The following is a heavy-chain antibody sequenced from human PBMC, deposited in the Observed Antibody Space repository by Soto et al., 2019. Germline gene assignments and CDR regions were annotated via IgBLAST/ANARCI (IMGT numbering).Heavy chain of an antibody. CDR2: IYYSGST. D-gene: IGHD3-10*01. J-gene: IGHJ4*02. V-gene: IGHV4-59*01. CDR1: GGSISSYY. CDR3: AGISMVRGVIIRY. Sequence: SETLSLTCTVSGGSISSYYWSWIRQPPGKGLEWIGYIYYSGSTNYNPSLKSRVTISVDTSKNQFSLKLSSVTAADTAVYYCAGISMVRGVIIRYWGQGTQVTVSS.